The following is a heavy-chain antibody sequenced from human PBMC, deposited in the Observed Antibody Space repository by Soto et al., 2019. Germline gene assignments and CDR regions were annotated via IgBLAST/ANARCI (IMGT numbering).Heavy chain of an antibody. V-gene: IGHV1-18*01. CDR2: ISAYNGKT. Sequence: QVQLVQSGAEVKKPGASVKVSCKASGYTFSNYGISWVRQAPGQGLEWMGWISAYNGKTKYAQKLQGRVTMTTDTSTSTVYMELSNLRADDTSVYYCASDSPHVDYWGQGTLVTVSS. J-gene: IGHJ4*02. CDR1: GYTFSNYG. CDR3: ASDSPHVDY.